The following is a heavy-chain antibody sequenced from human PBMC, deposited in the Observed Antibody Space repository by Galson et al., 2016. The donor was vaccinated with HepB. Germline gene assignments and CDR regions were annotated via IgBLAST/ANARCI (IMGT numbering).Heavy chain of an antibody. CDR3: ATAKTGLVDY. V-gene: IGHV4-39*01. J-gene: IGHJ4*01. D-gene: IGHD7-27*01. CDR2: IYYSGST. Sequence: ETLSLTCTVSGGSISSSSYYWGWIRQPPGKGLEWIGSIYYSGSTYYNPSLKSRVNISVDTSKNQFSLKLSSVTAADKAVYYCATAKTGLVDYWGHGTLVTVSS. CDR1: GGSISSSSYY.